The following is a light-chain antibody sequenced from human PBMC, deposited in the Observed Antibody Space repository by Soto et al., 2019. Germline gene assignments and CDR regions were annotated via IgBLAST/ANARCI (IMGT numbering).Light chain of an antibody. CDR3: QQYNNWPPIT. Sequence: EVLLTQSPATLSLSPGDIATLSFTASQSISTYLTCYQHKTSQAPRLLIYDAARRAPGIPARCSGSGSGTEFILTISSLQSEDFGVYYCQQYNNWPPITFGQGTRLEIK. CDR2: DAA. CDR1: QSISTY. J-gene: IGKJ5*01. V-gene: IGKV3D-15*01.